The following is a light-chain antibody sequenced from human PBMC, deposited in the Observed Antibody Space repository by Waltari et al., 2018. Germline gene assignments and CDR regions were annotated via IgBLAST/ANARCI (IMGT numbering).Light chain of an antibody. CDR2: GAS. Sequence: EIIMTQFPATLSVSPGERATLSCRAAQDLDTHLAWYQQKPGQAPRLLIYGASTRAAGIPARFSGSGSGTEFTLTISSLRSEDIAVYYCQQYNKWPSIPFGQGTRLEIK. V-gene: IGKV3D-15*01. CDR1: QDLDTH. J-gene: IGKJ5*01. CDR3: QQYNKWPSIP.